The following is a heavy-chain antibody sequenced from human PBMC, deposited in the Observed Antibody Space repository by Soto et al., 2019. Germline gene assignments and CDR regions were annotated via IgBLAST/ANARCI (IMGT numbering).Heavy chain of an antibody. CDR1: GFTFSSYA. CDR2: ISYDGSNK. D-gene: IGHD1-1*01. CDR3: ARNWLDRAWANWFDP. J-gene: IGHJ5*02. V-gene: IGHV3-30-3*01. Sequence: HPGGSLRLSCAASGFTFSSYAMHWVRQAPGKGLEWVAVISYDGSNKYYADSVKGRFTISRDNSKNTLYLQMNSLRAEDTAVYYCARNWLDRAWANWFDPWGQGTLVTVSS.